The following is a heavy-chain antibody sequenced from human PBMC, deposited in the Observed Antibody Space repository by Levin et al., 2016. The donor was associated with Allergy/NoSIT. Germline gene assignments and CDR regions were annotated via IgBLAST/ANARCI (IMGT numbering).Heavy chain of an antibody. V-gene: IGHV4-59*01. CDR3: ASTYYYDNSGYYFFHF. D-gene: IGHD3-22*01. CDR1: GGSISSYY. J-gene: IGHJ4*02. CDR2: IFYSGAT. Sequence: SETLSLTCTVSGGSISSYYWSWIRQPPGKGLEWIGYIFYSGATNSNPSLQSRVTMSVDTSKNQFSLKLSSVTAADTAVYYCASTYYYDNSGYYFFHFWGQGTLVTVSS.